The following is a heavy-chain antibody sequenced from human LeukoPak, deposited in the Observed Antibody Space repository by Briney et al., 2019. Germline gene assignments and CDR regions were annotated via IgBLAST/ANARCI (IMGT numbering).Heavy chain of an antibody. Sequence: ASVKVSCKSSVYTFTSYGISWVRQAPGQGLEWMGWISAYNGNTNYAQKLQGRVTVTTDTSTSTAYMELRSLRSDDTAVYYCAREPLMVRGVTPDYWGQGTLVTVSS. J-gene: IGHJ4*02. CDR3: AREPLMVRGVTPDY. CDR2: ISAYNGNT. V-gene: IGHV1-18*01. CDR1: VYTFTSYG. D-gene: IGHD3-10*01.